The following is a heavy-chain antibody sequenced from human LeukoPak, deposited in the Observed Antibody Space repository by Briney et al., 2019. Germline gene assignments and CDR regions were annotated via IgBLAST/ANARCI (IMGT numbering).Heavy chain of an antibody. V-gene: IGHV1-2*02. J-gene: IGHJ6*03. CDR2: INPNSGGT. CDR3: ARIFSGYSYVTLYYYYMDV. CDR1: GYTFTGYY. D-gene: IGHD5-18*01. Sequence: ASVKVSCKASGYTFTGYYMHWVRQAPGQGLEWMGWINPNSGGTNYAQKFQGRVTMTRDTSISTAYMELSRLRSDDTAVYYCARIFSGYSYVTLYYYYMDVWGKGTTVTVSS.